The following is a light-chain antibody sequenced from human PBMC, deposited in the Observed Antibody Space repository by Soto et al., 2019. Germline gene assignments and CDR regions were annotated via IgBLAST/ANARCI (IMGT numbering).Light chain of an antibody. CDR2: GAS. J-gene: IGKJ4*01. CDR1: QIVGTY. Sequence: EIVLTKSPGTLSLSPGERATLSCRASQIVGTYLAWYQQKPGQAPRLLIYGASSRATGIPDRFSGSGSGTDFTLIISRLEPEDFAVYYCQQYVSIPLTFGGGTKVDIK. V-gene: IGKV3-20*01. CDR3: QQYVSIPLT.